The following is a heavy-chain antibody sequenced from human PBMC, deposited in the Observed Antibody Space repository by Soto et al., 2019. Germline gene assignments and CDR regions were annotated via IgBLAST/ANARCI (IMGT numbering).Heavy chain of an antibody. D-gene: IGHD2-15*01. V-gene: IGHV2-5*02. CDR3: AHRNADCSGGSCYSRGEYFQH. CDR1: GFSLSTSGVG. J-gene: IGHJ1*01. Sequence: SGPTLVNPTQTLTLTCTFSGFSLSTSGVGVGLIRQPPGKALEWLALSYWDDDKRYSPSLKSRLTITKDTSKNQVVLTMTNMDPVDTATYYFAHRNADCSGGSCYSRGEYFQHWGQ. CDR2: SYWDDDK.